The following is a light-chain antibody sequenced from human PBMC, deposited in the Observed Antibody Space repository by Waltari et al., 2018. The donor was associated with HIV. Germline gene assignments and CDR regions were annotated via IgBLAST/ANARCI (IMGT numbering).Light chain of an antibody. CDR3: QSADSSGTYVV. CDR2: KDT. Sequence: SYELTQPHSVSVSPGQTARIPCSGDALPKQYAYWYRQRPGQAPVLVIYKDTERPSWIPERFSGSSSGTTVTLTISGVQAEDEADYYCQSADSSGTYVVFGGGTKLTVL. J-gene: IGLJ3*02. CDR1: ALPKQY. V-gene: IGLV3-25*03.